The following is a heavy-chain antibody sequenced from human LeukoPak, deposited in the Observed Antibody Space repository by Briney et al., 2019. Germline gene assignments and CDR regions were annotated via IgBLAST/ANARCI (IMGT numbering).Heavy chain of an antibody. V-gene: IGHV4-61*02. D-gene: IGHD6-19*01. CDR3: ARIAVAVGGRYFDY. J-gene: IGHJ4*02. Sequence: SETLSLTCTVSGASITGGSYYWTWIRQPAGKGLEWIGRIYTSGITTYNPSLKSRVTISVDTSKNQFSLKLSSVTAADTAVYYCARIAVAVGGRYFDYWGQGTLVTVSS. CDR2: IYTSGIT. CDR1: GASITGGSYY.